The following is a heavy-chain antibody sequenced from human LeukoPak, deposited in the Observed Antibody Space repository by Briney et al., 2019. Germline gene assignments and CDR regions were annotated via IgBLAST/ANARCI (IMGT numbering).Heavy chain of an antibody. CDR3: ASGRQLGY. Sequence: PGGSLRLSCGASGFTFSSYWMSWVRQAPGKGLEWEANIKEDGSEKYYVASVKGRFSISRDNAKNSLYLQMNSLRAEDTVVYYCASGRQLGYWGQGTLVTVSS. CDR1: GFTFSSYW. CDR2: IKEDGSEK. D-gene: IGHD3-16*01. V-gene: IGHV3-7*01. J-gene: IGHJ4*02.